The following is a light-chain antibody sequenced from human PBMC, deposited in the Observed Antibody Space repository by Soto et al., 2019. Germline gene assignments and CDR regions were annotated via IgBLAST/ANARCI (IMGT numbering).Light chain of an antibody. CDR3: QQYNTYPWT. CDR1: QSISSW. Sequence: DIQMTQSPSTLSASVGDRVTITCRASQSISSWLAWYQQKPGKAPKLLIYDVSNLESGVPSRFSGSGSETEFTLTISSLQPDDVATYYCQQYNTYPWTFGQGTKVEI. J-gene: IGKJ1*01. CDR2: DVS. V-gene: IGKV1-5*01.